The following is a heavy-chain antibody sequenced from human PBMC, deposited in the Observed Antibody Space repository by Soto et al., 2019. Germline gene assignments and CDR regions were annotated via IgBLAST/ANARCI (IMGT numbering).Heavy chain of an antibody. Sequence: GGSLRLSCAASGFTFSSYGMHWVRQAPGKGLEWVAVISYDGSNKYYADSVKGRFTISRDNSKNTLYLQMNSLRAEDTAVYYCAKEHGGSTMVRLTAYYYYGMDVWGQATTVTVSS. J-gene: IGHJ6*02. D-gene: IGHD3-10*01. CDR1: GFTFSSYG. CDR3: AKEHGGSTMVRLTAYYYYGMDV. V-gene: IGHV3-30*18. CDR2: ISYDGSNK.